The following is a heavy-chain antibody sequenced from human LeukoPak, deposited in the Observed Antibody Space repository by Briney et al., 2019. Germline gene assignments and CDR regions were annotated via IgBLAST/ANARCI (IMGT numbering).Heavy chain of an antibody. CDR3: ARVVGVLWFGELSRDAFDI. D-gene: IGHD3-10*01. J-gene: IGHJ3*02. CDR2: IYYSGST. V-gene: IGHV4-59*01. CDR1: GGSISSYY. Sequence: SETLSLTCTVSGGSISSYYWSWIRQPPGKGLEWIGYIYYSGSTNYNPSLKSRVTISVDTSKNQFSLKVSSVTAADTAVYYCARVVGVLWFGELSRDAFDIWGQGTMVTVSS.